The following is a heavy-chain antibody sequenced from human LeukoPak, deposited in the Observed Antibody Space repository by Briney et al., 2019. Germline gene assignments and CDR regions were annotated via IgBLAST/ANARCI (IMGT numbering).Heavy chain of an antibody. J-gene: IGHJ4*02. CDR3: ARDQAHYYDSSGYWAPTPFDY. Sequence: ASVKVSCKASGYTFTSYYMHWVRQAPGQGLEWMGIINPSGGSTSYAQKFQGRVTMTRDTSTSTVYMELSSLRSEDTAVYYCARDQAHYYDSSGYWAPTPFDYWGQGTLVTVSS. CDR2: INPSGGST. CDR1: GYTFTSYY. D-gene: IGHD3-22*01. V-gene: IGHV1-46*01.